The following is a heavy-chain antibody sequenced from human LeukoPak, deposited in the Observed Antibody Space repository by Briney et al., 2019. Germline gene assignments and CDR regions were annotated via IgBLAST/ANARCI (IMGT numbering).Heavy chain of an antibody. CDR1: GFTFTSYW. V-gene: IGHV3-7*01. J-gene: IGHJ5*02. D-gene: IGHD6-19*01. CDR2: IKQDGSEK. Sequence: GGSLRLSCVASGFTFTSYWMSWVRQAPGKGLEWVANIKQDGSEKYYLDSLEGRFTISRDNAKNSVYLQINRLRAEDTAVYYCARRGTIAVPVFWFDPWGQGTLVTVSS. CDR3: ARRGTIAVPVFWFDP.